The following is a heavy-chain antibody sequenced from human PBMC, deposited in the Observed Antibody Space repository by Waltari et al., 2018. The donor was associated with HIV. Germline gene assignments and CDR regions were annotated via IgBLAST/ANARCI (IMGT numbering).Heavy chain of an antibody. D-gene: IGHD4-17*01. CDR3: AIDRGDYNEPPFDY. Sequence: QVQLVQSGAEVKKPGSSVKVSCKSSGGTFNTYGINWVRQAPGQGLEWMGGIIPVLGKTNDAKKFQGRVTITADTSTNTVYLVLSSLRSEDTAVYYCAIDRGDYNEPPFDYWGQGTQVTVSS. V-gene: IGHV1-69*06. J-gene: IGHJ4*02. CDR2: IIPVLGKT. CDR1: GGTFNTYG.